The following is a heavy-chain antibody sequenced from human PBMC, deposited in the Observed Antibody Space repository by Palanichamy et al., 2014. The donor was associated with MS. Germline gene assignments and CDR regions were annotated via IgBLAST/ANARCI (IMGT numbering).Heavy chain of an antibody. CDR3: AKDPGGNYWGYFDY. CDR2: ISNSGSNT. D-gene: IGHD1-26*01. CDR1: GFTFSTYG. Sequence: EVQLLEVWGRALVQPGGSLRLSCTASGFTFSTYGMSWVRQAPGKGLEWVSAISNSGSNTYYADSVKGRFTISRDNSKNTLYLQMNSLRAEDTAAYYCAKDPGGNYWGYFDYWGQGTLVTVSS. J-gene: IGHJ4*02. V-gene: IGHV3-23*01.